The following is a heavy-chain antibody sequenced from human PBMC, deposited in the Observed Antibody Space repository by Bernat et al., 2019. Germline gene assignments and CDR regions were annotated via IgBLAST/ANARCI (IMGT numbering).Heavy chain of an antibody. CDR3: ARDTWFDP. V-gene: IGHV3-21*01. CDR2: ISSSSSYI. Sequence: EVQLVESGGGLVKPGGSLRLSCVASGFTFSSYSMNWVRQAPGKGLEWVSSISSSSSYIYYADSVKCRFTISRDNTNNSLYLQMNSLRAEGTAVYYCARDTWFDPWGQGTLVTVSS. CDR1: GFTFSSYS. J-gene: IGHJ5*02.